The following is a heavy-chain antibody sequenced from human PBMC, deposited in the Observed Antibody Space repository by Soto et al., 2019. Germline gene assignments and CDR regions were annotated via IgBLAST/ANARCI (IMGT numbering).Heavy chain of an antibody. CDR3: ATWDLPPRGYYYGSGSYSSFDH. Sequence: QVQLVQSGAEVKKPGASVKVSCKVSGYTLTELSMHWVRQAPGKGLEWMGGFDPEDGETIYAQKFQGRVTMTEDTSTDTAYMELSSLRSEDTAVYYCATWDLPPRGYYYGSGSYSSFDHWGQGTLVTVSS. CDR2: FDPEDGET. V-gene: IGHV1-24*01. CDR1: GYTLTELS. J-gene: IGHJ5*02. D-gene: IGHD3-10*01.